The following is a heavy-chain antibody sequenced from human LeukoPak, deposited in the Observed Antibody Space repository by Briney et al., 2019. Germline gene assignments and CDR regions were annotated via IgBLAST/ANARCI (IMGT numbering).Heavy chain of an antibody. J-gene: IGHJ6*02. CDR1: GFTVSSNY. V-gene: IGHV3-66*01. Sequence: GGSLRLSCAASGFTVSSNYMSWVRQAPGKGLEWVSVIYSGGSTYYADSVKGRFTISRDNSKNTLYLQMNSLRAEDTAVYYCARAGTTSDYYYGMDVWGQGTTVTVS. D-gene: IGHD1-7*01. CDR3: ARAGTTSDYYYGMDV. CDR2: IYSGGST.